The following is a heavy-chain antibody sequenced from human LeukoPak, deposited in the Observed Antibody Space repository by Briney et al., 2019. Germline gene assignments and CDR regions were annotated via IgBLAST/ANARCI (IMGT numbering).Heavy chain of an antibody. J-gene: IGHJ4*02. D-gene: IGHD6-6*01. CDR1: GGSFSGYY. CDR3: ARSKRAALPQD. CDR2: INHSGST. Sequence: PSETLSLTCAVYGGSFSGYYWSWIRQPPGKGLEWIGEINHSGSTNYNPSLKSRVTISVDTSKNQFSLKLSSVTAADTAVYYCARSKRAALPQDWGRGTPVTVSS. V-gene: IGHV4-34*01.